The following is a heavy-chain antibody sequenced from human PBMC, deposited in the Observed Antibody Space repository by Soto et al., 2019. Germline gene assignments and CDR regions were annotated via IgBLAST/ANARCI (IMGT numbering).Heavy chain of an antibody. CDR2: IYHGGST. Sequence: SLTGSASGYAISSVYYWGWLLQPPGTGLEWIGSIYHGGSTYYNPSLNSRVTLSIDMTNNHVSLILNSVTAADTAVYYCARVGPWVPYYYDSSPYTFENWFDPWGQGTLVTVSS. V-gene: IGHV4-38-2*02. CDR1: GYAISSVYY. J-gene: IGHJ5*02. CDR3: ARVGPWVPYYYDSSPYTFENWFDP. D-gene: IGHD3-22*01.